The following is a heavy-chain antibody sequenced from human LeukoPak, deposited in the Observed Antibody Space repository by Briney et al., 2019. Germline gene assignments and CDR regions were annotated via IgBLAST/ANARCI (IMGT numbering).Heavy chain of an antibody. D-gene: IGHD3-22*01. CDR3: ARVYYDSSGYHDFFDH. V-gene: IGHV4-4*07. J-gene: IGHJ4*02. Sequence: SETLSLTRTVSGGSIRRYYWGWIRQPAGKGPEWIGRIYSDGSTNFNTSLKSRVTISVDTSKNQFSLRLSSVTAADTAMYYCARVYYDSSGYHDFFDHWGQGTLVTVSS. CDR2: IYSDGST. CDR1: GGSIRRYY.